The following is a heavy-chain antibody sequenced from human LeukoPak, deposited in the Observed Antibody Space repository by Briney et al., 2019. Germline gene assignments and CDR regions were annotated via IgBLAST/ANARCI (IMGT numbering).Heavy chain of an antibody. CDR3: ARGAIGYCSGGSCYPTYFDY. Sequence: ASVKVSCKAPGGTFSSYAISWVRQAPGQGLEWMGGIIPIFGTANYAQKFQGRVTITADESTSTAYMELSSLRSEDTTVYYCARGAIGYCSGGSCYPTYFDYWGQGTLVTVSS. J-gene: IGHJ4*02. D-gene: IGHD2-15*01. V-gene: IGHV1-69*13. CDR1: GGTFSSYA. CDR2: IIPIFGTA.